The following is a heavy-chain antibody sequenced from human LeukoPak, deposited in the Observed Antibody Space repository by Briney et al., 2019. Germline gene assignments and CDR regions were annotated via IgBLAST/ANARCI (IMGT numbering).Heavy chain of an antibody. V-gene: IGHV3-30*02. CDR3: AKVSLNMVNDAFDI. J-gene: IGHJ3*02. CDR1: GFIFGSYG. Sequence: GGSLRLSCAASGFIFGSYGMHWVRQAPDKGLEWVAFIRYDGSRKYYADSVKGRFTISRDNSKNTLYLQMNSLRAEDTAMYYCAKVSLNMVNDAFDIWGQGTMVSVSS. CDR2: IRYDGSRK. D-gene: IGHD4/OR15-4a*01.